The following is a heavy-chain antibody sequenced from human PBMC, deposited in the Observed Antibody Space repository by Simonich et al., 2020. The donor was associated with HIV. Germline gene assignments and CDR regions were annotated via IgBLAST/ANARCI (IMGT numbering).Heavy chain of an antibody. CDR2: MNQNSGNT. D-gene: IGHD3-22*01. V-gene: IGHV1-8*01. CDR1: GYTFTRDD. Sequence: QVQLVQSGAEVKKPVASVKVSCKASGYTFTRDDINWVRQATGQGLEWMGWMNQNSGNTGYAKKFQGRVTMTRNTTISTAYMELNSLRSEDTAVYYCARALKYDYDSSGSLSDAFDIWGQGTTVTVSS. J-gene: IGHJ3*02. CDR3: ARALKYDYDSSGSLSDAFDI.